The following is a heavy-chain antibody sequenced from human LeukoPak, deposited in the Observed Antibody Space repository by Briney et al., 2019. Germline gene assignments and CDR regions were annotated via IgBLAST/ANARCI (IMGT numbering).Heavy chain of an antibody. V-gene: IGHV3-73*01. CDR3: ARDRGYYYDSSGTGYFDY. CDR1: GFTFSGSA. Sequence: GGSLRLSCAASGFTFSGSAMHWVRQASGKGLEWVGRIRSKANSYATAYAASVKGRFTISRDDSKNTAYLQMNSLKTEDTAVYYCARDRGYYYDSSGTGYFDYWGQGTLVTVSS. D-gene: IGHD3-22*01. J-gene: IGHJ4*02. CDR2: IRSKANSYAT.